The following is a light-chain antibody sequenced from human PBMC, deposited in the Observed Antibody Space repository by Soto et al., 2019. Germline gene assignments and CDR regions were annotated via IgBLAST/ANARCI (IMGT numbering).Light chain of an antibody. Sequence: EIVMTQSPATLSVSPGERATLSCRASQSVSSNLAWYQQKPGQAPRLLIYGASTRATGIPARFSGSGSGTEVTLTISSLQSEAFAVYYCQQYNNWPPLTFGGGTKVEIK. V-gene: IGKV3-15*01. CDR1: QSVSSN. J-gene: IGKJ4*01. CDR2: GAS. CDR3: QQYNNWPPLT.